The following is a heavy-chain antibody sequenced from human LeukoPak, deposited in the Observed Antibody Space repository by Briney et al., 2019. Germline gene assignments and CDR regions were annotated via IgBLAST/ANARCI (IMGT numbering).Heavy chain of an antibody. D-gene: IGHD2-21*02. V-gene: IGHV3-15*01. CDR1: GFTFSNAW. J-gene: IGHJ5*02. CDR2: IQSKTDSGTT. CDR3: TTELYCGGDCYPGA. Sequence: GGSLRLSCAASGFTFSNAWMSWVRQAPGEELEWVGRIQSKTDSGTTDYAAPVKGRFTISRDDSKNTLYLQMNSLKTDDTAVYYCTTELYCGGDCYPGAWGQGTLVTVSS.